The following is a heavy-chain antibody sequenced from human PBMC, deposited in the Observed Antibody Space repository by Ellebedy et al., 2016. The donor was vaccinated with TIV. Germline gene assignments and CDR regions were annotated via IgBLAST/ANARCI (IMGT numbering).Heavy chain of an antibody. CDR1: GFTFHDHG. J-gene: IGHJ4*02. Sequence: SLKISCVGSGFTFHDHGMHWVRQVAGKGLEWVSGIIWNSGDTGQADSVKGRFTISRDNAKTSLYLQMNSLRAEDTALYYCVRDMSPGGAYYWGQGTLVTVSS. V-gene: IGHV3-9*01. CDR2: IIWNSGDT. D-gene: IGHD4/OR15-4a*01. CDR3: VRDMSPGGAYY.